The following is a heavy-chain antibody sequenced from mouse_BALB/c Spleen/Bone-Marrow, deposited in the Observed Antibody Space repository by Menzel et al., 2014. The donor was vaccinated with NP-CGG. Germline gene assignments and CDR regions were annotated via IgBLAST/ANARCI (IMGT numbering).Heavy chain of an antibody. CDR3: ARLDGYYPYYAMDY. Sequence: VMLVESGAELVRPGSSVKISCKASGYAFSSYWMNWVKQRPGQGLEWIGQIYPGDGDTNYNGKFKGKATLTADKSSSTAYMQLSSLTSEDSAVHFCARLDGYYPYYAMDYWGQGTSVTVSS. CDR1: GYAFSSYW. J-gene: IGHJ4*01. D-gene: IGHD2-3*01. CDR2: IYPGDGDT. V-gene: IGHV1-80*01.